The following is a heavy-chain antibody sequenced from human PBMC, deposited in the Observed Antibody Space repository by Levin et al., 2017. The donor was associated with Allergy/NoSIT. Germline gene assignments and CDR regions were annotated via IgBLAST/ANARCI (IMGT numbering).Heavy chain of an antibody. Sequence: GESLKISCAASGFTFSSYSMNWVRQAPGKGLEWVSYISSSSSTIYYADSVKGRFTISRDNAKNSLYLQMNSLRAEDTAVYYCARDLEFMGKTYYDILTRFDPWGQGTLVTVSS. CDR3: ARDLEFMGKTYYDILTRFDP. CDR2: ISSSSSTI. V-gene: IGHV3-48*01. J-gene: IGHJ5*02. D-gene: IGHD3-9*01. CDR1: GFTFSSYS.